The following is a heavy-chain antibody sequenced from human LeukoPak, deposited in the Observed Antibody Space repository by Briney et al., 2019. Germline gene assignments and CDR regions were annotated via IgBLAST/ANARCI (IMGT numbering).Heavy chain of an antibody. D-gene: IGHD1-26*01. CDR1: GGSFSGYY. CDR3: ARDSSVGRFDY. CDR2: INHSGST. J-gene: IGHJ4*02. V-gene: IGHV4-34*01. Sequence: SETLSLTCAVYGGSFSGYYWSWIRQPPGKGLEWIGEINHSGSTNYNPSLKSRVTISVDTSKNQFSLKLSSVTAADTAVYYCARDSSVGRFDYWGQGTLVTVSS.